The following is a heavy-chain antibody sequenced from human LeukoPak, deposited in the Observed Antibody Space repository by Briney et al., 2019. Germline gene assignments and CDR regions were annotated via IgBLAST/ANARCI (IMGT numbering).Heavy chain of an antibody. J-gene: IGHJ4*02. CDR3: ARDQGRGYSYGVLTD. V-gene: IGHV1-69*01. Sequence: GASVNVSCKASGDTFSRYTISWVRQAPGQGLEWMGGIIPTFGTANYAQKFQGRVTITADEFTSTAYMELSSLRSEDTAVYYCARDQGRGYSYGVLTDWGQGTLVTVSS. CDR1: GDTFSRYT. D-gene: IGHD5-18*01. CDR2: IIPTFGTA.